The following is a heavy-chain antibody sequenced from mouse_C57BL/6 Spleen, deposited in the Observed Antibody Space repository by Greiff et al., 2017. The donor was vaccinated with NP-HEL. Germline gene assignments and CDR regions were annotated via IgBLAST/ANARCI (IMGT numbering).Heavy chain of an antibody. CDR1: GYAFTNYL. Sequence: QVQLKESGAELVRPGTSVKVSCKASGYAFTNYLIEWVKQRPGQGLEWIGVINPGSGGTNYNEKFKGKATLTADKSSSTAYMQLSSLTSEDSAVYFCARSDYDYAFDYWGQGTTLTVSS. J-gene: IGHJ2*01. CDR2: INPGSGGT. V-gene: IGHV1-54*01. D-gene: IGHD2-4*01. CDR3: ARSDYDYAFDY.